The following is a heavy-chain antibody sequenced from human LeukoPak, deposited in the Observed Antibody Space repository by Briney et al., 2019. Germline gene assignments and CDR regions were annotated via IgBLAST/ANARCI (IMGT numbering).Heavy chain of an antibody. J-gene: IGHJ4*02. V-gene: IGHV4-59*08. CDR2: IYYSGSP. CDR1: GDSISSYY. D-gene: IGHD1-26*01. CDR3: ARHSRIVSSSPFDY. Sequence: SETLSLTCTVSGDSISSYYWSWIRQPPGKGLEWIGYIYYSGSPNYNPSLKSRGTISVDTSKNQFSLNLSSVTAADTAVYYCARHSRIVSSSPFDYWGQGTLVTVSS.